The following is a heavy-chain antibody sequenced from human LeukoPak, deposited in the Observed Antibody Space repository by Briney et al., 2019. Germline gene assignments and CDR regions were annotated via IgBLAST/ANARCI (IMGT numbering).Heavy chain of an antibody. CDR2: IYHSGKT. Sequence: SETLSLTCSVSGGSITGSGYYWGWIRQRPGEGLVWIGSIYHSGKTYYNPSLKRRVLISVDTSKKQFSLKLTSVTAADTAVYYRTRRGPDTIVVVSPFDYWGQGTQVTVSS. D-gene: IGHD3-22*01. CDR1: GGSITGSGYY. J-gene: IGHJ4*02. CDR3: TRRGPDTIVVVSPFDY. V-gene: IGHV4-39*01.